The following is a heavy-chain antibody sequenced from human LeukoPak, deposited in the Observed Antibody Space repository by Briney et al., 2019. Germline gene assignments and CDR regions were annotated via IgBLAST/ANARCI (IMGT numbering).Heavy chain of an antibody. CDR2: IYHSGST. V-gene: IGHV4-38-2*01. D-gene: IGHD6-13*01. Sequence: SETLSLTCAVSGYSISSGYYWGWIRPPPGKGLEWIGSIYHSGSTYYNPSLKSRVTISVDTSKNQFSLKLSSVTAADTAVYYCARHKQQLVRSWGQGTLVTVSS. CDR1: GYSISSGYY. J-gene: IGHJ4*02. CDR3: ARHKQQLVRS.